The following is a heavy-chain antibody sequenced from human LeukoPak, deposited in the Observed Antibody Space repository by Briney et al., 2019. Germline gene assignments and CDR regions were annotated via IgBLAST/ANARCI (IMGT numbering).Heavy chain of an antibody. D-gene: IGHD2-15*01. CDR3: AKQLGYCSDGSCYFPY. J-gene: IGHJ4*02. CDR2: ISNNGGYT. CDR1: GFTFSSSA. Sequence: PGGSLRLSCAASGFTFSSSAMSWVRQAPGKGLEWVSAISNNGGYTYYADSVQGRFTISRDNSKSRLCLQMNSLRAEDTAVYYCAKQLGYCSDGSCYFPYWGQGTLVTVSS. V-gene: IGHV3-23*01.